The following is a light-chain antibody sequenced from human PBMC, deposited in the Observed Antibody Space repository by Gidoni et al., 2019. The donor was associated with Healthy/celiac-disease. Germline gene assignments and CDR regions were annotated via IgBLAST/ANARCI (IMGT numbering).Light chain of an antibody. J-gene: IGLJ2*01. CDR3: CSYAGTYTFVV. Sequence: QSALTQPRPVSGSPGQPVTISCTGTSSDVGGYNYVSWYQQHPGKAPTLMIYDVSKRPSGVPDRFSGSKSGNTASLTISGLQAEDEADYYCCSYAGTYTFVVFGGGTKLTVL. CDR2: DVS. V-gene: IGLV2-11*01. CDR1: SSDVGGYNY.